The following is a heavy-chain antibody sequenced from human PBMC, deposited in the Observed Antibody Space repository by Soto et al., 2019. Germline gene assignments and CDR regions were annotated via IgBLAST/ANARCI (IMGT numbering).Heavy chain of an antibody. D-gene: IGHD1-26*01. CDR3: ARHGELWYYYYMDV. CDR2: IYYSGST. Sequence: SETLSLTCAVYGGSFSGFYWSWIRQPPGKGLEWIGKIYYSGSTNYNPSLRSRVTISLDTSKNQFSLKLSSVTTADTAVYYCARHGELWYYYYMDVWGKGTTVTVSS. J-gene: IGHJ6*03. V-gene: IGHV4-34*01. CDR1: GGSFSGFY.